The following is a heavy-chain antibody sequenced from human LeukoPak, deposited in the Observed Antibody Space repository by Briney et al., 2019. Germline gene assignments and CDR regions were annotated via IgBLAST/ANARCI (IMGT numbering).Heavy chain of an antibody. V-gene: IGHV1-18*01. CDR2: IRPMNGDT. Sequence: ASVKVSCKASRGTFSSYAIIWVRQAPGQGLEWMGRIRPMNGDTKYAQKFQDRASITMDTSTTTAYMELRSLTSDDTAVYYCGRGVQSFDPWGQGTLVTVSS. CDR3: GRGVQSFDP. J-gene: IGHJ5*02. CDR1: RGTFSSYA.